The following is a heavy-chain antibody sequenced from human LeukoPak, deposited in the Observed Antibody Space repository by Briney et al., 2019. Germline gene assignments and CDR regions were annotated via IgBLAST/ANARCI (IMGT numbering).Heavy chain of an antibody. V-gene: IGHV1-69*06. Sequence: SEKVSCKASGGTFTSYAISWVRHAPGQGLKWMGGIIPIFGTANYAQKFQGRVTITADKSTSTAYMELSSLRSEDAAVYYCASRYYYGSGPTKYYFDCWVRGRLVTVSS. D-gene: IGHD3-10*01. CDR3: ASRYYYGSGPTKYYFDC. CDR2: IIPIFGTA. CDR1: GGTFTSYA. J-gene: IGHJ4*02.